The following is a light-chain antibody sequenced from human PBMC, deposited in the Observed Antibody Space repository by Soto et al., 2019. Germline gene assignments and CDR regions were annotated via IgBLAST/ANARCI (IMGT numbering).Light chain of an antibody. Sequence: QSALTQPASVSGSPGQSITISCTGTSSDVGGYNYVSWYQQHPGKAPKFMIYDVSNRPSGVSNRFSGSKSGNTASLTISGLQAEDEADYDCRSYTTSNTRQIVFGTGTKVTVL. V-gene: IGLV2-14*01. CDR2: DVS. CDR3: RSYTTSNTRQIV. J-gene: IGLJ1*01. CDR1: SSDVGGYNY.